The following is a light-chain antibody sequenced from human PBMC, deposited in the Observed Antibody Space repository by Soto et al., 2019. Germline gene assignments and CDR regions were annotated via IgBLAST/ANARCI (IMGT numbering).Light chain of an antibody. CDR2: EVN. Sequence: QSVLTQPASVSGSPGQSITISCTGTSSDVGSYNLVSWYQQHPGKAPKPMIFEVNKRPSGVSNRFSGSKSGNTASLTISGLQAEDEADYYCCSYAGSSAPYVFGTGTKVTVL. CDR1: SSDVGSYNL. J-gene: IGLJ1*01. CDR3: CSYAGSSAPYV. V-gene: IGLV2-23*02.